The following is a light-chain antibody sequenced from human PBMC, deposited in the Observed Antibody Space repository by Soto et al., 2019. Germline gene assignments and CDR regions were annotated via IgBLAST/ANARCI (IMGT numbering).Light chain of an antibody. J-gene: IGKJ1*01. V-gene: IGKV1-39*01. CDR3: QQRYSTPRT. CDR1: QSISNY. CDR2: AAS. Sequence: DVQMTQSPSSLSASVGSRVTITCRASQSISNYLDWYQQKPGKAPKLLIYAASSLQSGVPSRFSGSGSGTDFTLTISSLQPEDFATYYCQQRYSTPRTFGQGTKVDIK.